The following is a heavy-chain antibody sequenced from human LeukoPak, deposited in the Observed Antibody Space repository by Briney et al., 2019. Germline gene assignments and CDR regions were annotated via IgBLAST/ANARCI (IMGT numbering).Heavy chain of an antibody. D-gene: IGHD3-9*01. CDR3: ARDRYYDILTGYHGKGYYYYMDV. CDR1: GGSISSSGYS. Sequence: SETLSLTCTVSGGSISSSGYSWTWIRRPAGKRLEWIGRVYTSGSTDYNPSLKSRVTMSVDTSKNQFSLKLSSVTAADTAVYYCARDRYYDILTGYHGKGYYYYMDVWGKGTTVTVSS. V-gene: IGHV4-61*02. CDR2: VYTSGST. J-gene: IGHJ6*03.